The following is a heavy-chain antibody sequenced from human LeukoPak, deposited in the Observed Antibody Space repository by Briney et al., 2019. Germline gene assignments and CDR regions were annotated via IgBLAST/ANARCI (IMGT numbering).Heavy chain of an antibody. CDR2: ISSSSNYI. J-gene: IGHJ4*02. CDR1: GFTFSSYS. V-gene: IGHV3-21*01. D-gene: IGHD3-10*01. Sequence: GGSLRLSCAASGFTFSSYSMNWVRQAPGKGLEWVSSISSSSNYIYYADSLKGRFTVSRDNAKNSLYLQMNSLRAEDTAVYYCARGPPGDYWGQGTLVTVSS. CDR3: ARGPPGDY.